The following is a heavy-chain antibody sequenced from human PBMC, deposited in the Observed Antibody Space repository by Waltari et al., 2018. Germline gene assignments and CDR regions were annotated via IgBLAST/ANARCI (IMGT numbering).Heavy chain of an antibody. CDR3: ARDRIAAAGKGTKGYYMDV. CDR2: IYYSGTT. V-gene: IGHV4-59*01. Sequence: QVQLQESGPGLVKPSETLSLTCTVSGGSISSYYWSWIRQPPGKGLEWIGYIYYSGTTNYNPSPTSLVTRSLDTSKNQFSLKLSSVTAADTAVYYCARDRIAAAGKGTKGYYMDVWGKGTTVTISS. J-gene: IGHJ6*03. D-gene: IGHD6-13*01. CDR1: GGSISSYY.